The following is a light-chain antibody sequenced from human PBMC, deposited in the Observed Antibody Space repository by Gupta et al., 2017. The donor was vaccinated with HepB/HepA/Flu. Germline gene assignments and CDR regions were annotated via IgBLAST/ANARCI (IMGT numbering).Light chain of an antibody. Sequence: SYVLTQPPSVPVAPGTPARITCGGNNIGSKSVHWYQQKPGQAPVLVIYYDSDRPSGIPERFSGSNSGNTATLTISRVEAGDEADYYCQVWDSSSDHVVFGGGTKLTVL. J-gene: IGLJ2*01. V-gene: IGLV3-21*04. CDR1: NIGSKS. CDR3: QVWDSSSDHVV. CDR2: YDS.